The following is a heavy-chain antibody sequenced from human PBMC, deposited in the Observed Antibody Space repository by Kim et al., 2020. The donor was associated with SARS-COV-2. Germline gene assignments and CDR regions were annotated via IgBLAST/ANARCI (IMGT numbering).Heavy chain of an antibody. V-gene: IGHV3-23*01. D-gene: IGHD2-21*01. Sequence: GGSLRLSCAASGFTFSDYAISWVRQAPGKGLEWVAGIRSTGGVTYYGDSMRGRFGVSRDNSGNTVFLQMNSLTVADTAAYFCAKGVWQSTGTYFFGLDVWGHGTTVIVSS. CDR2: IRSTGGVT. J-gene: IGHJ6*02. CDR3: AKGVWQSTGTYFFGLDV. CDR1: GFTFSDYA.